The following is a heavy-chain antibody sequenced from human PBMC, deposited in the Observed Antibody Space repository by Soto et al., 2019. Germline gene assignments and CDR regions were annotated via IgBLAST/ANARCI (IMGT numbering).Heavy chain of an antibody. CDR1: GGSISSGGYY. V-gene: IGHV4-31*03. Sequence: SETLSLTCTVSGGSISSGGYYWNWIRQHPGEGLEWIGYIYYSGSTYYNPSLKSRVTVSVDTSKNQFSLNLSSVTAADTAVYFCARAPSTYFFIDFWGQGSLVTVSS. CDR3: ARAPSTYFFIDF. D-gene: IGHD1-1*01. CDR2: IYYSGST. J-gene: IGHJ4*02.